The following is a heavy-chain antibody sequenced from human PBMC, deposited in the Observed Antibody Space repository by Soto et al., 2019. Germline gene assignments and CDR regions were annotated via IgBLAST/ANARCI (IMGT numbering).Heavy chain of an antibody. CDR2: IYYSGSN. D-gene: IGHD6-13*01. V-gene: IGHV4-31*03. Sequence: QVQLQESGPGLVKPSQTLSLTCTVSGGSISSGGYYWSWIRQHPGKGLEWIGYIYYSGSNYYNPSLKSRVTISVDTSKNQFALKLSSVTAADTAVYYCARGVDIAAAGYFDYWGQGTLVTVSS. CDR3: ARGVDIAAAGYFDY. CDR1: GGSISSGGYY. J-gene: IGHJ4*02.